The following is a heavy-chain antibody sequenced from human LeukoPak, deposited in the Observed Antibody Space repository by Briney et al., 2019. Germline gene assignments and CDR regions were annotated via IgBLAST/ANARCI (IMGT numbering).Heavy chain of an antibody. Sequence: SVKVSCKASGFTFTSSAVQWVRQARGQRLEWIGWIVVGSGNTNYAQKFQERVTITRDMSTSTAYMELRSLRSDDTAVYYCARDRTLKWELLVYYYYGMDVWGQGTTVTVSS. CDR2: IVVGSGNT. D-gene: IGHD1-26*01. CDR1: GFTFTSSA. J-gene: IGHJ6*02. V-gene: IGHV1-58*01. CDR3: ARDRTLKWELLVYYYYGMDV.